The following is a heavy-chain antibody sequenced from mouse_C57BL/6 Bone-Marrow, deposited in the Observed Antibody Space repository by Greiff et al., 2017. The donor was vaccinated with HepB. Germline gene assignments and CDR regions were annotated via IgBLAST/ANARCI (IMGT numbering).Heavy chain of an antibody. Sequence: EVQGVESGGGLVQPGGSLKLSCAASGFTFSDYYMYWVRQTPEKRLEWVAYISNGGGSTYYPDTVKGRFTISRDNAKNTLYLQMSRLKSEDTAMYYCARHELLRRSYFDYWGQGTTLTVSS. D-gene: IGHD1-1*01. V-gene: IGHV5-12*01. CDR3: ARHELLRRSYFDY. CDR1: GFTFSDYY. CDR2: ISNGGGST. J-gene: IGHJ2*01.